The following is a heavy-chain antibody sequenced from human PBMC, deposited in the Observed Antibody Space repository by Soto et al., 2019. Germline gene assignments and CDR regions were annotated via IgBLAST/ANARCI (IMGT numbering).Heavy chain of an antibody. CDR1: GGSISTGSYY. Sequence: SETLSLTCTVSGGSISTGSYYWGWIRQPPGKGLEWIGTIYYSGSTYSNPSLKSRVTISADTSENQFSLKLTSVTAADTAVYYCARRSFGKIDYWGQGTLVTVSS. CDR2: IYYSGST. V-gene: IGHV4-39*01. J-gene: IGHJ4*02. CDR3: ARRSFGKIDY. D-gene: IGHD1-26*01.